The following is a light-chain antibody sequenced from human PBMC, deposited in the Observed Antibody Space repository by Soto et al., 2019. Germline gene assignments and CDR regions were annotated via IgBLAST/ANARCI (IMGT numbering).Light chain of an antibody. CDR2: AAS. CDR3: QQLNGYPIT. J-gene: IGKJ5*01. V-gene: IGKV1-9*01. CDR1: QGISSY. Sequence: DIQLTQSPSFLSASVGDRVTITCRASQGISSYLAWYQQKPGKAPKLLIYAASTLQSGVPSRFSDSGSGTEFTLTVSSLQPEDFATNFCQQLNGYPITFGQGTRLEIK.